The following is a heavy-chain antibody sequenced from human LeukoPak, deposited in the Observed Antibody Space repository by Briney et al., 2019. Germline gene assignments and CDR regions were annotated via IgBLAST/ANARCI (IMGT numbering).Heavy chain of an antibody. CDR1: GGSFSGYY. J-gene: IGHJ4*02. V-gene: IGHV4-34*01. D-gene: IGHD3-10*01. CDR2: INHSGST. Sequence: SETLSLTCAVYGGSFSGYYWSWIRQPPGKGLEWIGEINHSGSTNYNPSLKSRVTISVDTSKNQFSLKLSSVTAADTAVYYCATSDYGSGSIHDYWGQGTLVTVSS. CDR3: ATSDYGSGSIHDY.